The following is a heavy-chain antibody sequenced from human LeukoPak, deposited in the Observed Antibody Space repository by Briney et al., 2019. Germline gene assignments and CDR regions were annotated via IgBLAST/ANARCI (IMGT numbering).Heavy chain of an antibody. V-gene: IGHV4-34*01. CDR1: GGSFSGYY. Sequence: SETLSLTCAVYGGSFSGYYWSRIRQPPGKGLEWIGEINHSGSTNYNPSLKSRVTISVDMSKNQFSLKLSSVTAADTAVYYCARNGCSGGSCYYYYMDVWGKGTTVTISS. CDR3: ARNGCSGGSCYYYYMDV. J-gene: IGHJ6*03. D-gene: IGHD2-15*01. CDR2: INHSGST.